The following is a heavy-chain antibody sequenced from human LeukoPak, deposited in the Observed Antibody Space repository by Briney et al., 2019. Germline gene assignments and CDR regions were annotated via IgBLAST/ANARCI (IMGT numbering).Heavy chain of an antibody. D-gene: IGHD6-6*01. J-gene: IGHJ6*03. CDR2: IYHSGST. CDR1: GYSISSGYY. Sequence: SETLSLTCAVSGYSISSGYYWGWIRQPPGKGLEWIGSIYHSGSTYYNPSLKRRVTISVDTSKNQFSLKLSSVTAADTAVYYCARRAPSPYYMDVWGKGTTVTVSS. V-gene: IGHV4-38-2*01. CDR3: ARRAPSPYYMDV.